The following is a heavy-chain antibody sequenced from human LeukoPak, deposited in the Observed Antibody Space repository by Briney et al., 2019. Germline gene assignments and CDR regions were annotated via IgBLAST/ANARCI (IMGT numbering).Heavy chain of an antibody. J-gene: IGHJ4*02. Sequence: GASVKVSCKASGYTFTSYGISWVRQAPGQGLEWMGWISAYNGNTNYAQKLQARVTMTTDTSTSTAYMELRSLRSDDTAVYYCARVSENYDFWSGYWYGDYWGQGTLVTVSS. CDR1: GYTFTSYG. V-gene: IGHV1-18*01. CDR3: ARVSENYDFWSGYWYGDY. D-gene: IGHD3-3*01. CDR2: ISAYNGNT.